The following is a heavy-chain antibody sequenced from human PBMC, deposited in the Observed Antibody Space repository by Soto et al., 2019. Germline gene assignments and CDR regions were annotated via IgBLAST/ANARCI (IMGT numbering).Heavy chain of an antibody. J-gene: IGHJ6*02. V-gene: IGHV4-31*03. CDR2: IYYSGST. CDR1: GGSISSGGYY. Sequence: TSETLSLTCTVSGGSISSGGYYWSWIRQHPGKGLEWIGYIYYSGSTYYNPSLKSRVTISVDTSKNQFSLKLSSVTAADTAVYYCARDYNDRQPEDYYYYGMDVWGQGTTVTVSS. CDR3: ARDYNDRQPEDYYYYGMDV. D-gene: IGHD3-22*01.